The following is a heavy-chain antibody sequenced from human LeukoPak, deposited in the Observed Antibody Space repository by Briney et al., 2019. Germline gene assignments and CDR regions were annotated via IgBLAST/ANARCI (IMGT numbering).Heavy chain of an antibody. CDR2: ISWNSGSI. CDR3: AKVLSVYGSGSYYNPIDY. J-gene: IGHJ4*02. V-gene: IGHV3-9*01. D-gene: IGHD3-10*01. CDR1: GFTFDDYA. Sequence: GGSLRLSCAASGFTFDDYAMHWVRQAPGKGLEWVSGISWNSGSIGYADSVKGRFTISRDNAKNSLYLQMNSLRAEDTALYYCAKVLSVYGSGSYYNPIDYWGQGTLVTVSS.